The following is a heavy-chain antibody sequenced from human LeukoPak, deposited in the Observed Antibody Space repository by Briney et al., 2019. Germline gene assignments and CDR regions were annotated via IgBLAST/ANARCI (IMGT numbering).Heavy chain of an antibody. CDR3: ARAPVDTAFQIDY. D-gene: IGHD5-18*01. J-gene: IGHJ4*02. CDR2: IKQDGSEK. CDR1: GFTFSSYG. V-gene: IGHV3-7*01. Sequence: GRSLRLSCAASGFTFSSYGMQWVRQAPGKGLEWVANIKQDGSEKYYVDSVKGRFTISRDNAKNSLSLQMNSLRAEDTAVYYCARAPVDTAFQIDYWGQGTLVTVSS.